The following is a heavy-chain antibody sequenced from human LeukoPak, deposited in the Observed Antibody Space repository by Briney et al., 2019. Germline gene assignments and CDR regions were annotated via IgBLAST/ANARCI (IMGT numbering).Heavy chain of an antibody. D-gene: IGHD6-19*01. V-gene: IGHV4-59*02. Sequence: SETLSLTCTVSGGSVSSYYWSWIRRAPGKGLEWIGSIYNSRSTNYNPFLKSRVTMSVDTSKNQFSLKLTSVTAADTAVYYCARDQSQWQVPQHWFDPWGQGTLVTVSS. CDR1: GGSVSSYY. J-gene: IGHJ5*02. CDR3: ARDQSQWQVPQHWFDP. CDR2: IYNSRST.